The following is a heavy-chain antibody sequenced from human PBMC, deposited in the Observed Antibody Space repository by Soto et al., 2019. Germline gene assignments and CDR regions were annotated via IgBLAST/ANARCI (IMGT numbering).Heavy chain of an antibody. D-gene: IGHD5-12*01. Sequence: ASVKVSCKASGYSFTSYDLNWVRQATGQGGEWMGWMNPNSGNTGYAQKFQGRVTMTRNTSISTAYMELSSLRSEDTAMYYCARLGQGAMATITPYYYYGMDVWGQGTTVTVSS. J-gene: IGHJ6*02. CDR3: ARLGQGAMATITPYYYYGMDV. CDR2: MNPNSGNT. V-gene: IGHV1-8*01. CDR1: GYSFTSYD.